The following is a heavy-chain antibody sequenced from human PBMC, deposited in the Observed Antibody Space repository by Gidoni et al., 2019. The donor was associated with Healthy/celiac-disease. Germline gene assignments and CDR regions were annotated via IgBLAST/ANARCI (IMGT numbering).Heavy chain of an antibody. CDR1: GFTFSSYS. CDR2: ISSSSSYI. V-gene: IGHV3-21*01. J-gene: IGHJ4*02. Sequence: EVQLVESGGGLVKPGGSLRLSCAASGFTFSSYSMNLVRQAPGKGLEWVSSISSSSSYIYYADSVKGRFTISRDNAKNSLYLQMNSLRAEDTAVYYCARDHDYYDSSGFDYWGQGTLVTVSS. CDR3: ARDHDYYDSSGFDY. D-gene: IGHD3-22*01.